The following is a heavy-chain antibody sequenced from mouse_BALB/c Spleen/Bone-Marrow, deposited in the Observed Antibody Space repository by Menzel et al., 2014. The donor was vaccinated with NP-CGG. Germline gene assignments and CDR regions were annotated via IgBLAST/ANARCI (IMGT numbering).Heavy chain of an antibody. Sequence: VKLMESGPGLVAPSQSLSISCTVSGFSLTSYGVHWVRQPSGQGLEWLGAIWAGGSTNYNSALMSRLRINKDNSKSQVFLKMNSLQTDDTAMYYCAREGRGYYGSSGAAMDYWGQGTTVTVSS. V-gene: IGHV2-9*02. D-gene: IGHD1-1*01. CDR1: GFSLTSYG. CDR3: AREGRGYYGSSGAAMDY. CDR2: IWAGGST. J-gene: IGHJ4*01.